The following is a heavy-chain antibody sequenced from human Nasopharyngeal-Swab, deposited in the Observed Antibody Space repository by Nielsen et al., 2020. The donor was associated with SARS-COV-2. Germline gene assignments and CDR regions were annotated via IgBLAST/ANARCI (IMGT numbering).Heavy chain of an antibody. CDR3: TTDFYFDY. V-gene: IGHV3-73*01. J-gene: IGHJ4*02. CDR1: GFIFSASA. CDR2: IGDKDHNYAT. Sequence: ESLKISCAASGFIFSASAIHWVRRASGKGLEWVGRIGDKDHNYATTYGASVQGRFTISRDDSKNTAFLQMDSLKTEDTALYYCTTDFYFDYWGQGTLVTVSS.